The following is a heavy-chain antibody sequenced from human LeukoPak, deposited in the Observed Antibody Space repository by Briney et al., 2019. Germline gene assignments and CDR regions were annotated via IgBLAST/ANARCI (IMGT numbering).Heavy chain of an antibody. D-gene: IGHD4-17*01. CDR1: GFTVSSNY. Sequence: GGSLRLSCAASGFTVSSNYMSWVRQAPGQGLEWISVIGTGGETHYAESVRGRFTISGSNFKNTLYLQMNSLRAEDTAVYYCAKRVTVTTKYFDSWGQGTLVTVSS. J-gene: IGHJ4*02. CDR3: AKRVTVTTKYFDS. V-gene: IGHV3-53*01. CDR2: IGTGGET.